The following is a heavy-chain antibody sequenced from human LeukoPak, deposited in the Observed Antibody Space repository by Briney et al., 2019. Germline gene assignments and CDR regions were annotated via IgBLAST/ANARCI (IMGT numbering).Heavy chain of an antibody. CDR1: GGSISSGGYS. D-gene: IGHD4-23*01. CDR3: ARGRGYGGNSRHTNLDI. CDR2: ISSTGST. Sequence: PSETLSLTCAVSGGSISSGGYSWSWIRQPPGKGLEWIGYISSTGSTYYNPSLKSRLSISLDTSKNQFSLNLSSVTAADTAVYYCARGRGYGGNSRHTNLDIWGQGTMVTVSS. J-gene: IGHJ3*02. V-gene: IGHV4-30-4*07.